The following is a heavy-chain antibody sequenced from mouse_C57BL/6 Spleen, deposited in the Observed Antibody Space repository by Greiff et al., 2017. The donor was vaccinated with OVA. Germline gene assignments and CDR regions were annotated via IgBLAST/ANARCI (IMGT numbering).Heavy chain of an antibody. CDR1: GFTFTDYY. CDR2: IRNKANGYTT. Sequence: EVKLMESGGGLVQPGGSLSLSCAASGFTFTDYYMSWVRQPPGKALEWLGFIRNKANGYTTEYSASVKGRFTISRDNSQSILYLQMNALRAEDSATYYCARYRLGQDYFDYWGQGTTLTVSS. D-gene: IGHD4-1*01. J-gene: IGHJ2*01. CDR3: ARYRLGQDYFDY. V-gene: IGHV7-3*01.